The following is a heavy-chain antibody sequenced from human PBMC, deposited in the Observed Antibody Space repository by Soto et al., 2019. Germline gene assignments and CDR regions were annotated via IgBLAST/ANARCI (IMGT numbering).Heavy chain of an antibody. D-gene: IGHD2-2*01. CDR2: IRSKAYGGAT. J-gene: IGHJ6*02. CDR3: TMPLVDIVLVPAAIERSYYYYYGMDV. V-gene: IGHV3-49*03. Sequence: GGSLRLSCTGSGFTFGDYAMSWFRQAPGKGLEWVGVIRSKAYGGATEYDASVKGRFTISRDDSNSIAYLQMNSLKTEDTAVYYYTMPLVDIVLVPAAIERSYYYYYGMDVWGQGTTVTVSS. CDR1: GFTFGDYA.